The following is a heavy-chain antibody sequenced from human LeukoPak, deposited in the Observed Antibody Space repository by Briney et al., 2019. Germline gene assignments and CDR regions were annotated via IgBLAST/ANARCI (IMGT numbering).Heavy chain of an antibody. Sequence: GGSLRLSCTTSGFTFGDYTMSWVRQAPGKGLEWVSAISGSGGSTYYADSVKGRFTISRDNSKNTLYLQMNSLRAEDTAVYYCAKPAGIAVAGTHVDYWGQGTLVTVSS. CDR2: ISGSGGST. CDR1: GFTFGDYT. J-gene: IGHJ4*02. V-gene: IGHV3-23*01. CDR3: AKPAGIAVAGTHVDY. D-gene: IGHD6-19*01.